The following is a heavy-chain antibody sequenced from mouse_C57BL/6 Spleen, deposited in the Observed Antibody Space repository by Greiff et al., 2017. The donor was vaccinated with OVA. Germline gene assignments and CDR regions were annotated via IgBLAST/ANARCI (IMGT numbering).Heavy chain of an antibody. CDR3: AIMGYAMDY. CDR2: INPNNGGT. J-gene: IGHJ4*01. CDR1: GYTFTDYY. Sequence: VQLQQSGPELVKPGASVKISCKASGYTFTDYYMNWVKQSHGKSLEWIGDINPNNGGTSYNQKFKGKATLTVDKSSSTAYMELRSLTSEDSAVYYCAIMGYAMDYWGQGTSVTVSS. V-gene: IGHV1-26*01.